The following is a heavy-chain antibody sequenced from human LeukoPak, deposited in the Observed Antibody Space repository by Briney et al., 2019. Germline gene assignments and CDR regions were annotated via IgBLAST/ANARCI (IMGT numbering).Heavy chain of an antibody. CDR1: GGSISSGGYY. V-gene: IGHV4-30-4*01. D-gene: IGHD3-22*01. J-gene: IGHJ4*02. CDR2: IYYSGST. CDR3: ARGDGSGYPVDY. Sequence: PSETLSLTCTVSGGSISSGGYYWSWIRQPPGKGLEWIGYIYYSGSTYYNPSLKSRVTISVDTSKNQFSLKLSSVTAADTAVYYCARGDGSGYPVDYWGQGTLVTVSS.